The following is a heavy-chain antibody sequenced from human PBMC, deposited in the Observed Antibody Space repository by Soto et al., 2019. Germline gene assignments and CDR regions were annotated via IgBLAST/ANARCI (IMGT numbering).Heavy chain of an antibody. J-gene: IGHJ4*02. CDR2: VIPVSGTS. Sequence: QVQLVQSGAEVKKPGSSVKVSCKVSGDSFSRFAFTWVRQAPGQGLEWMGGVIPVSGTSNYAQRFQGRVSFTADASTSTAYVEVSSLTSEDTSVYYCVGTTGYSGAWRDYWGQGTLVTVSS. CDR3: VGTTGYSGAWRDY. V-gene: IGHV1-69*01. D-gene: IGHD6-19*01. CDR1: GDSFSRFA.